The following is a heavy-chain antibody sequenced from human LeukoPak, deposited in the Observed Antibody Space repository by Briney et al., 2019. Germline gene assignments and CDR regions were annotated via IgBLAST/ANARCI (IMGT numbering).Heavy chain of an antibody. J-gene: IGHJ4*02. CDR3: AREGNDYYYDQ. Sequence: PGGSLRLSCAASGFTFSSYGMHWVRQAPGKGLEWVAIIWYDGSNKYYADSVKGRFTISRDNAKNSLYLQVASLRGDDTATYYCAREGNDYYYDQWGQGTLVTVSP. CDR1: GFTFSSYG. CDR2: IWYDGSNK. D-gene: IGHD3-16*01. V-gene: IGHV3-33*01.